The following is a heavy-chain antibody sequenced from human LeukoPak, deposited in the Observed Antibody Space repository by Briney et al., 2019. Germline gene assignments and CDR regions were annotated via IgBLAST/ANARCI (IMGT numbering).Heavy chain of an antibody. CDR3: ARAHGDYEFYYYYYMDV. Sequence: SETLSLTCTVSGGSISSSSYYWGWIRQPPGKGLEWIGSIYYSGSTYYNPSLKSRVTISVDTSKNQFSLKLSSVTAADTAVYYCARAHGDYEFYYYYYMDVWGKGTTVTISS. J-gene: IGHJ6*03. V-gene: IGHV4-39*01. CDR2: IYYSGST. CDR1: GGSISSSSYY. D-gene: IGHD4-17*01.